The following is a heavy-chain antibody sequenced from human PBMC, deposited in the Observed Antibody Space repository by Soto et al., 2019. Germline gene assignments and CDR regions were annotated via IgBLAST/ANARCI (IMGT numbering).Heavy chain of an antibody. J-gene: IGHJ5*02. CDR3: ARDLAP. CDR2: IYHSGTT. CDR1: GGTISSSSYY. Sequence: PSETLSLTCTVSGGTISSSSYYWGWIRQHPGKGLEWIGSIYHSGTTNYNPSLKSRVTISVDTSKNQFSLKLTSLTAADTAVYYCARDLAPWGQGTLVTVSS. V-gene: IGHV4-39*07.